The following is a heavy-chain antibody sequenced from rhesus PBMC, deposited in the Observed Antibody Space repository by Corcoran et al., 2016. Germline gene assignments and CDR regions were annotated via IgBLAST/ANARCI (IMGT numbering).Heavy chain of an antibody. J-gene: IGHJ4*01. CDR2: IYGRRWSN. V-gene: IGHV4-76*01. CDR1: GGSISGGYD. D-gene: IGHD3-28*01. CDR3: ARRGYYDSGYYSDY. Sequence: QVQLQESGPGLVKPSETLSLTCAVSGGSISGGYDWSWIRQPPGKGLEWIGYIYGRRWSNNYNPSLMNRVTISKDTSKSQFSLKLSSVTAADTAVYYCARRGYYDSGYYSDYWGQGVLVTVSS.